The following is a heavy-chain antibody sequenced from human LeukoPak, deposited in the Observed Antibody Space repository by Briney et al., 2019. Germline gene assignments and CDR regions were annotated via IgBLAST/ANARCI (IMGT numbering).Heavy chain of an antibody. V-gene: IGHV3-23*01. CDR2: ISGSGGST. D-gene: IGHD1-14*01. CDR1: GFTFSSYA. J-gene: IGHJ4*02. CDR3: AKDPSVGSRVTTPCH. Sequence: GGSLRLSCAASGFTFSSYAMSWVRQAPGKGLEWVSAISGSGGSTYYADSVKGRFTISRDNSKSTLFLQMNSLRAEDTAVYYCAKDPSVGSRVTTPCHWGQGSLVTVSS.